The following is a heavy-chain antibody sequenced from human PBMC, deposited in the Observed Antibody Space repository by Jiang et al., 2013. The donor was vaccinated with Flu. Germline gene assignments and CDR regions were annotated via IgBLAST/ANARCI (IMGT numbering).Heavy chain of an antibody. J-gene: IGHJ4*02. CDR2: ISSSSSYI. CDR3: AREGSSRFFDY. D-gene: IGHD6-19*01. Sequence: SYSMNWVRQAPGKGLEWVSSISSSSSYIYYADSVKGRFTISRDNAKNSLYLQMNSLRAEDTAVYYCAREGSSRFFDYWGQGTLVTVSS. CDR1: SYS. V-gene: IGHV3-21*01.